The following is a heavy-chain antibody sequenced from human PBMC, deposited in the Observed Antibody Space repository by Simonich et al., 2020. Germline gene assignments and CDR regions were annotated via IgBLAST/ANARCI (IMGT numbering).Heavy chain of an antibody. CDR1: GFTFSSYA. V-gene: IGHV3-30*07. Sequence: QVQLVESGGGVVQPGRSLRLSCAASGFTFSSYAMHWVRQAPRKGLEWVAVISYEEINKYYADSVKGRFTISRDNSKNTLYLQMNSLRAEDTAVYYCARELSKNGEAAAGYYFDYWGQGTLVTVSS. D-gene: IGHD6-13*01. J-gene: IGHJ4*02. CDR2: ISYEEINK. CDR3: ARELSKNGEAAAGYYFDY.